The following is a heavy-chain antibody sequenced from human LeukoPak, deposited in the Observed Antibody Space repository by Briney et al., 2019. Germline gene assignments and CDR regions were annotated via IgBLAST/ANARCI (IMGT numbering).Heavy chain of an antibody. CDR3: CRIAAAGFDY. CDR2: IKQDGSER. Sequence: GGSLRLSCAASGFTFSRYWMSWVRQAPGKGLEWVANIKQDGSERYYVDSVKGRFTISRDNAKNSLFLQMNSLRAEDTAVYYCCRIAAAGFDYWGQGTLVTVSS. J-gene: IGHJ4*02. D-gene: IGHD6-13*01. CDR1: GFTFSRYW. V-gene: IGHV3-7*01.